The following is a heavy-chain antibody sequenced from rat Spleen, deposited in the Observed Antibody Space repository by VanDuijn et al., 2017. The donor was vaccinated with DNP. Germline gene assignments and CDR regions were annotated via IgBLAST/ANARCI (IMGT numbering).Heavy chain of an antibody. CDR2: IWGHGNP. Sequence: QVQLKESGPGLVQPSQTLSLTCTVSGFSFTSYHVSWVRQPPGKGLEWLGIIWGHGNPDYNSALKSRLSINRDTSKNQVFLKMNSLHSDDTATYYCTRESWGYVMDAWGQGASVTVSS. J-gene: IGHJ4*01. CDR1: GFSFTSYH. V-gene: IGHV2-52*01. CDR3: TRESWGYVMDA. D-gene: IGHD5-1*01.